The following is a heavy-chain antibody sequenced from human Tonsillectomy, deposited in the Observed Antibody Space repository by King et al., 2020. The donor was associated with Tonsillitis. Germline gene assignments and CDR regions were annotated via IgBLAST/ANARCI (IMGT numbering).Heavy chain of an antibody. Sequence: VQLVESGGGVVQPGRSLRLSCAASGFTFSNFGMHWVRQAPGKGLEWVAAISYDGSDKYYADSVKGRFTISRDNSRNILYLQMNSLRAEDTAVYYCAKVAGYCSGGGCYFDYWGQGTLVTVSS. V-gene: IGHV3-30*18. D-gene: IGHD2-15*01. J-gene: IGHJ4*02. CDR3: AKVAGYCSGGGCYFDY. CDR2: ISYDGSDK. CDR1: GFTFSNFG.